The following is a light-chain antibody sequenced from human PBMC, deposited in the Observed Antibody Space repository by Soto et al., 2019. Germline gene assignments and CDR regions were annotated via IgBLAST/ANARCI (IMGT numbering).Light chain of an antibody. J-gene: IGKJ1*01. Sequence: EVVITQSPAPLSVSPGERATLSCRASQRISSNLAWYQQRPGQAPRLLIYGASTRAPGIPARFSGSGSETEFTPTISSLQSEDFAVYYCQHYNNWPPWTFGQGTKVDNK. V-gene: IGKV3-15*01. CDR2: GAS. CDR3: QHYNNWPPWT. CDR1: QRISSN.